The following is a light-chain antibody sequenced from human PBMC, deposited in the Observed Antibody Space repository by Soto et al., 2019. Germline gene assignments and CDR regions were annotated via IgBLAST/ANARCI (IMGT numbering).Light chain of an antibody. Sequence: EIVMTQSPATLSVSPGDGATLSCRASERLRSNLAWYQHKPGRAPRLVIYGVSTRATGIPARFSGSGSGTEFTLTISSLKSEDFAIYYCQFYNDWPLTFGPGTKVEIK. CDR2: GVS. CDR3: QFYNDWPLT. J-gene: IGKJ3*01. V-gene: IGKV3-15*01. CDR1: ERLRSN.